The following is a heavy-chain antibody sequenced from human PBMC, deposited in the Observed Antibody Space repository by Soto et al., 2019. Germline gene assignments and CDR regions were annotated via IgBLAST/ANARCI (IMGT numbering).Heavy chain of an antibody. CDR2: IYYSGST. V-gene: IGHV4-39*01. Sequence: PSETLSLTCTVSGGSISSSSYYWGWIRQPPGKGLEWIGSIYYSGSTYYNPSLKSRATISVDTSKNQFSLKLSSVTAADTAVYYCARQSYYDSSGSRAFDPWGQGTLVTAPQ. J-gene: IGHJ5*02. D-gene: IGHD3-22*01. CDR1: GGSISSSSYY. CDR3: ARQSYYDSSGSRAFDP.